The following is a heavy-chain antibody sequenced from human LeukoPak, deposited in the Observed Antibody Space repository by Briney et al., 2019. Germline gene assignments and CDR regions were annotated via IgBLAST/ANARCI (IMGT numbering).Heavy chain of an antibody. J-gene: IGHJ4*02. D-gene: IGHD1-26*01. V-gene: IGHV4-34*01. CDR1: GGSFSGYY. Sequence: SATLSLTCAVYGGSFSGYYWSWIRQPPGKGLEWIGEINHSGSTNYNPSLKSRVTISVDTSKNQFSLKLSSVTAADTAVYYCARLPPPYYSGSYFDYWGQGTLVTVSS. CDR2: INHSGST. CDR3: ARLPPPYYSGSYFDY.